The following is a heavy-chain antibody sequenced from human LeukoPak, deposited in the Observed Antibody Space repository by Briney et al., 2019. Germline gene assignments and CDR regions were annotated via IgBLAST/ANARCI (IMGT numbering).Heavy chain of an antibody. CDR1: GFTSSRYG. CDR3: ARPLLEYTVTTPYGD. V-gene: IGHV3-30*03. Sequence: GGSLRLSCAASGFTSSRYGMHWVRQAPGKGLEWGAVILYDGSNKYYADTAKCRFTISRDKSNSTLYLQMNSLRAEDTAVYYCARPLLEYTVTTPYGDWGQGTLVTVSS. J-gene: IGHJ4*02. CDR2: ILYDGSNK. D-gene: IGHD4-17*01.